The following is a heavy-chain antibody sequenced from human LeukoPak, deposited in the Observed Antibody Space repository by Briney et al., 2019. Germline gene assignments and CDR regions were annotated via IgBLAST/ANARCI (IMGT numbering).Heavy chain of an antibody. CDR2: INPNTGGT. CDR3: ARGRAVSTMIVVVIQAYYFDY. Sequence: ASVKVSCKASGYTFTGYYMHWVRQAPGQGLEWMGWINPNTGGTNYAEKFQGRVTMTRDTSITTAYMELSRLRSDDTAVYYCARGRAVSTMIVVVIQAYYFDYWGQGTLVTVSS. D-gene: IGHD3-22*01. J-gene: IGHJ4*02. V-gene: IGHV1-2*02. CDR1: GYTFTGYY.